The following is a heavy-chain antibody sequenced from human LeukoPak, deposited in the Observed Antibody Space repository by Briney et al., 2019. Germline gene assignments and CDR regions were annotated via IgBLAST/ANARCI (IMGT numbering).Heavy chain of an antibody. CDR3: ARHDSHGSGSYYY. Sequence: SETLSLTCAVYGGSFSGYYWSWIRQPPGKGLEWIGEINHSGSTNYNPSLKSRVTISVDTSKNQFSLKLSSVTAADTAVYYCARHDSHGSGSYYYWGQGTLVTVSS. V-gene: IGHV4-34*01. CDR2: INHSGST. D-gene: IGHD3-10*01. J-gene: IGHJ4*02. CDR1: GGSFSGYY.